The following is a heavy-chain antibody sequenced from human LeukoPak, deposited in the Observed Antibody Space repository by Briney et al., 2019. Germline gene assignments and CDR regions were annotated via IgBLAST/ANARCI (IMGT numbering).Heavy chain of an antibody. Sequence: ASVKVSCKASGYTFTSYGISWVRQAPGQGLEWMGGIIPIFGTANYAQKFQGRVTITADESTSTAYMELSSLRSEDTAVYYCGRAHRNDFWSARFDYWGQGTLVTVSS. V-gene: IGHV1-69*13. CDR3: GRAHRNDFWSARFDY. CDR1: GYTFTSYG. J-gene: IGHJ4*02. CDR2: IIPIFGTA. D-gene: IGHD3-3*01.